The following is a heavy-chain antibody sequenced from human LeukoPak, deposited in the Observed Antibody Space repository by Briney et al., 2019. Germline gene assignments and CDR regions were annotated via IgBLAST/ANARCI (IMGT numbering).Heavy chain of an antibody. CDR3: AREPNIVVVVAATIEAAFDI. V-gene: IGHV1-3*01. CDR2: INAGNGNT. J-gene: IGHJ3*02. D-gene: IGHD2-15*01. Sequence: GASVKVSCKASGYTFTSYAMHWVRQAPGQRLEWMGWINAGNGNTKYSQKFQGRVTITADKSTSTAYMELSSLRSEDTAVYYCAREPNIVVVVAATIEAAFDIWGQGTMVTVSS. CDR1: GYTFTSYA.